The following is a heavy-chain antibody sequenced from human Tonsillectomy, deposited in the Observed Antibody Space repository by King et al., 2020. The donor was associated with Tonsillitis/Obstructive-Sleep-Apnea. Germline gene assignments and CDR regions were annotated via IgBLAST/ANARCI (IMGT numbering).Heavy chain of an antibody. J-gene: IGHJ4*02. D-gene: IGHD3-9*01. V-gene: IGHV5-51*01. Sequence: QLVQSGAEVKKPGESLKISCKGSGYSFTSYWIGWVRQMPGKGLEWMGIIYPGDSDTRYSPSFQGQVTISADKSISTAYLQWSSLKASDTAMYYCARLRYYDILTGYYNPPDYWGQGTLVTVSS. CDR2: IYPGDSDT. CDR1: GYSFTSYW. CDR3: ARLRYYDILTGYYNPPDY.